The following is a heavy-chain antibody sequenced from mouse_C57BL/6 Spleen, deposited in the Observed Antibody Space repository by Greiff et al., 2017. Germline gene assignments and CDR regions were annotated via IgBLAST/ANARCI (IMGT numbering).Heavy chain of an antibody. J-gene: IGHJ4*01. CDR3: ERREVYYGDAMAY. D-gene: IGHD2-1*01. Sequence: QVQLQQSGAELMKPGASVKLSCKATGYTFTGYWIEWVKQRPGHGLEWIGEILPGSGSTNYNEKFKGKATFTADTSSNTAYRQLSSLTTEDAAIYYCERREVYYGDAMAYWGQGTSVTVSS. CDR1: GYTFTGYW. CDR2: ILPGSGST. V-gene: IGHV1-9*01.